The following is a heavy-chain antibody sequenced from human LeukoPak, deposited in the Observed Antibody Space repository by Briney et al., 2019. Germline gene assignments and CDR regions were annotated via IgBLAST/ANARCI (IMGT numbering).Heavy chain of an antibody. D-gene: IGHD3-22*01. J-gene: IGHJ1*01. Sequence: SVKVSCKASGGTFSSYATSWVRQAPGQGLEWMGRIIPIFGTANYAQRFQGRVTITTDESTSTAYMELSSLRSEDTAVYYCARSPYDSSGYYYNYFQHWGQGTLVTVSS. CDR2: IIPIFGTA. V-gene: IGHV1-69*05. CDR3: ARSPYDSSGYYYNYFQH. CDR1: GGTFSSYA.